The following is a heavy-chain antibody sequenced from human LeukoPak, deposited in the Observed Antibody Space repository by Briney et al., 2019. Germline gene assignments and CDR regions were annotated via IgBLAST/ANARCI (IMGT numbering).Heavy chain of an antibody. CDR2: IYTSGST. CDR1: GGSISSGSYY. J-gene: IGHJ4*02. V-gene: IGHV4-61*02. CDR3: ASGVANPRGDFDY. Sequence: PSETLSLTCTVSGGSISSGSYYWSWIRQPAGKGLEWIGRIYTSGSTNYNPSLKSRVTISVDTSKNQFSLKLGSVTAADTAVYYCASGVANPRGDFDYWGQGTLVTVSS. D-gene: IGHD2-15*01.